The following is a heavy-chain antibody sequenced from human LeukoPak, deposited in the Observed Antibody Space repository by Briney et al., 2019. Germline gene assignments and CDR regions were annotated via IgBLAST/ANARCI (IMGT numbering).Heavy chain of an antibody. CDR2: IYSGGTT. CDR1: TLIVSSNY. V-gene: IGHV3-53*01. Sequence: GGSLTLSCAASTLIVSSNYMSWVRRARGKGLEWVSVIYSGGTTYYEDSVKGRFTISRDNSNNNLYLQMNSQRAEYTAVYYCARGPVTRFEIWGQGTMVTVSS. CDR3: ARGPVTRFEI. D-gene: IGHD4-17*01. J-gene: IGHJ3*02.